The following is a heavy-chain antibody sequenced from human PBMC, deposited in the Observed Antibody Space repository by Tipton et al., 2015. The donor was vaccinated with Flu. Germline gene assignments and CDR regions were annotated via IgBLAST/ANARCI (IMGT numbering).Heavy chain of an antibody. J-gene: IGHJ4*02. CDR2: IYSGSST. CDR1: GFTVSSNY. D-gene: IGHD4-23*01. V-gene: IGHV3-53*01. CDR3: ARESYGGNSGSFDY. Sequence: QLMQSGGGLIQPGGSLRLSCAASGFTVSSNYMSWVRQAPGKGLEWVSVIYSGSSTYYADSVKGRFTISRDNSKNTLYLQINSLRAEDTAVYYCARESYGGNSGSFDYWGQGTLVTVSS.